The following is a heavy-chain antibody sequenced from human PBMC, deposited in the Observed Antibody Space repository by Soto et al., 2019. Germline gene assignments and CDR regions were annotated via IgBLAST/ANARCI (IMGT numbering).Heavy chain of an antibody. D-gene: IGHD6-13*01. CDR3: ARSTGSSWYSYFGKDV. CDR1: GYSFASYA. J-gene: IGHJ6*02. Sequence: ASVKVSCKASGYSFASYAMHWVRQAPGQGLEWMGRISADNINTKYAQKFRGRVTITRDTSASTAYMELSSLRSEDTAVYYCARSTGSSWYSYFGKDVCGQESRVRVSS. V-gene: IGHV1-3*01. CDR2: ISADNINT.